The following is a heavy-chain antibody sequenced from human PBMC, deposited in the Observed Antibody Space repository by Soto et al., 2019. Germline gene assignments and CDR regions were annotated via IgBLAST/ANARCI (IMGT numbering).Heavy chain of an antibody. Sequence: GESLKISCKGSGYSFTSYWISWVRQMPGKGLEWMGRIDLSDSYSNYSPSFQGHVTISADKSISTAYLQWSSLKASDTAMYYCARFPTVVTYYYYGMDVWGQGTTVTVSS. CDR2: IDLSDSYS. J-gene: IGHJ6*02. CDR1: GYSFTSYW. CDR3: ARFPTVVTYYYYGMDV. D-gene: IGHD4-17*01. V-gene: IGHV5-10-1*01.